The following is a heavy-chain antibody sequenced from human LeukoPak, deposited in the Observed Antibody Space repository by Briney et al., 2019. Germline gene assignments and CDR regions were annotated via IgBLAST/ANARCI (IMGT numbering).Heavy chain of an antibody. Sequence: GGSLRLSCAASGFTFSSYAMSWVRQAPGKGLEWVSAISGDGSSTHYVDSVEGRFTISRDNSKSTLYLQVNSLRAEDTAVYYCANYHDYGSGSYYFDYWGQGTLVTVSS. D-gene: IGHD3-10*01. CDR3: ANYHDYGSGSYYFDY. CDR1: GFTFSSYA. V-gene: IGHV3-23*01. J-gene: IGHJ4*02. CDR2: ISGDGSST.